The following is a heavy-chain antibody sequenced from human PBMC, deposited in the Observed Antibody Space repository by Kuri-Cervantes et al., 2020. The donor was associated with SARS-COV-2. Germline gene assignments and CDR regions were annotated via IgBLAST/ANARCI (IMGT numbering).Heavy chain of an antibody. J-gene: IGHJ4*02. D-gene: IGHD3-10*01. CDR1: GYTLTELS. V-gene: IGHV1-24*01. Sequence: ASVKVSCKVSGYTLTELSIHWVRQAPGKGLEWMGGFDPEDGETIYAQKFQGRVTMTEDTSTDTAYMELSSLRSEETAVYYCATSPRPLPRYYGSGPLGSFDYWGQGTLVTVSS. CDR2: FDPEDGET. CDR3: ATSPRPLPRYYGSGPLGSFDY.